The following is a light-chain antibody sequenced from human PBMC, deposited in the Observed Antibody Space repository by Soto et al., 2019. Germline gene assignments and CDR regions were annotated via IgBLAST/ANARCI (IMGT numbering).Light chain of an antibody. Sequence: DVQMTQSPSSLSASVGDRVTITCRASQPISNYLNWYQQKAGEAPKVLIFGASSLQSGVPSQFSGSGYGTDFTLIINNLHPDDFATYYCQQTHAVPLTFGQGTRL. CDR3: QQTHAVPLT. V-gene: IGKV1-39*01. J-gene: IGKJ5*01. CDR2: GAS. CDR1: QPISNY.